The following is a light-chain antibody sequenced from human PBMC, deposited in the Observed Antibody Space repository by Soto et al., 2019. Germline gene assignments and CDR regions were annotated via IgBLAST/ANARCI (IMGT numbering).Light chain of an antibody. J-gene: IGKJ2*01. CDR1: QSVSSK. CDR2: GAS. V-gene: IGKV3-15*01. Sequence: EIVMTQSPATLSVSPGEGATLSCRASQSVSSKLAWYQQKPGQAPRLLIYGASTRATGIPARFSGSGSGTEFTLIISSLQSEDSAVYYCQQTYSAPPYTFGQGTKLEIK. CDR3: QQTYSAPPYT.